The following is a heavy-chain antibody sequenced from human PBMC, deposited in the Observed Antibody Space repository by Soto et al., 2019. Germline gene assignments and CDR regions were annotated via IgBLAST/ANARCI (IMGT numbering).Heavy chain of an antibody. J-gene: IGHJ1*01. CDR3: VRGYCTTSPCSGDFQF. Sequence: ASVKVSCKASGYKFTTYFIHWVRQAPGQALEWMGMIHPSGDTGYAQKFRGRVTMTIDTSTTTAYMELRNLPSEDTAVFFSVRGYCTTSPCSGDFQFWGQGTLVTVSS. CDR1: GYKFTTYF. D-gene: IGHD2-15*01. CDR2: IHPSGDT. V-gene: IGHV1-46*01.